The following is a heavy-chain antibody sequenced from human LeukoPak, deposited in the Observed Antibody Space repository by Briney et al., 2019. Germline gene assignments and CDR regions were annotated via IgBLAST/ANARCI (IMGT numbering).Heavy chain of an antibody. CDR1: GGSISSYY. V-gene: IGHV4-59*08. D-gene: IGHD6-19*01. Sequence: PSETLSLTCPVSGGSISSYYWTWIRQPPGKGLEWIGYIYYSGSTTYNPSLKSRVTISADTSKNQFFLNLNSVTASDTAVYYCVGEVAGGFRFDYWGQGTLVTVS. CDR2: IYYSGST. J-gene: IGHJ4*02. CDR3: VGEVAGGFRFDY.